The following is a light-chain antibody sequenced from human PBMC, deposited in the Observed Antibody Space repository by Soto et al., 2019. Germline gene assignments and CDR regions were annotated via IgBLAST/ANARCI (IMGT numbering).Light chain of an antibody. V-gene: IGLV2-8*01. Sequence: QSALTQPPSASGSLGQSVTISCTGTSSDVGAYNYVSWYQQHPGKAPKLMIYEVTRRPSGVPDRFSGSKSGNTASLNVSGLQAEDEADYYCCSYADNTDYVFGTGTKVTAL. CDR1: SSDVGAYNY. J-gene: IGLJ1*01. CDR3: CSYADNTDYV. CDR2: EVT.